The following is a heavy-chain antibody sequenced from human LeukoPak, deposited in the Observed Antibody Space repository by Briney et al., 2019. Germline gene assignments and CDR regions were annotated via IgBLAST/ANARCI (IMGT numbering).Heavy chain of an antibody. CDR3: AKDGVQLLWFVAF. CDR2: ISGSGGST. V-gene: IGHV3-23*01. D-gene: IGHD3-10*01. CDR1: GFTFSNYA. Sequence: GGSLRLSCAASGFTFSNYAMNWVRQAPGRGLEWVSAISGSGGSTYYADSVKGRFTISRDNSKITLYLQMNSLRAEDTAVYYCAKDGVQLLWFVAFWGQGTLVTVSS. J-gene: IGHJ4*02.